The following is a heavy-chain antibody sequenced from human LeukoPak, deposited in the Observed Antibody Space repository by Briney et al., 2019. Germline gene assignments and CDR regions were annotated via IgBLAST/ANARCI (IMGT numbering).Heavy chain of an antibody. D-gene: IGHD3-10*01. CDR2: ISYDGSNK. CDR1: GFTFSSCG. Sequence: PGGSLRLSCAASGFTFSSCGMHWVRQAPGKGLEWVAVISYDGSNKYYADSVKGRFTISRDNSKNTLYLQMNSLRAEDTAVYYCAKDKWNHGETTFDYWGQGTLVTVSS. CDR3: AKDKWNHGETTFDY. V-gene: IGHV3-30*18. J-gene: IGHJ4*02.